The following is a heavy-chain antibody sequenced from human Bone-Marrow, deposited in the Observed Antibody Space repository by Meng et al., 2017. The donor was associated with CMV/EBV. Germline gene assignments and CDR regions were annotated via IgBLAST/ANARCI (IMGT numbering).Heavy chain of an antibody. Sequence: SVKVSCKASGGTFSSYAISWVRQAPGQGLEWMGGIIPILGIANYAQKFQGRVTITADKSTSTAYMELSSLRSEDTAVYYWSRAPRYDYVWGSYRYTGGFDYWGQGTLVTVSS. V-gene: IGHV1-69*10. CDR1: GGTFSSYA. J-gene: IGHJ4*02. D-gene: IGHD3-16*02. CDR2: IIPILGIA. CDR3: SRAPRYDYVWGSYRYTGGFDY.